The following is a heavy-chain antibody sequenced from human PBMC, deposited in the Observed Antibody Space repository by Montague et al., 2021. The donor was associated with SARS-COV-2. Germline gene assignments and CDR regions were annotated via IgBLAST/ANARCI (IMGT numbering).Heavy chain of an antibody. CDR1: GGSISSGGYY. CDR3: ARAATITMIVVVIDAFDI. D-gene: IGHD3-22*01. J-gene: IGHJ3*02. Sequence: TLSLTCTVSGGSISSGGYYWSWIRHHPGKGLEWIGYIHYSGSTYYNPSLKSRVTISVDTSKNQFSLKLSSVTAADTAVYYCARAATITMIVVVIDAFDIWGQGTMVTVSS. CDR2: IHYSGST. V-gene: IGHV4-31*03.